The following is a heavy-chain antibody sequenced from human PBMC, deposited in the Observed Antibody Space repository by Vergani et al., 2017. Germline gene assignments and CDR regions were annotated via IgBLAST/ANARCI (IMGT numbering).Heavy chain of an antibody. V-gene: IGHV3-30*18. D-gene: IGHD3-10*01. CDR1: GFTFSSYG. CDR2: ISYDGSNK. J-gene: IGHJ3*02. CDR3: AKGYGGYYYGPDAFDI. Sequence: QVQLVESGGGVVQPGRSLRLSCAASGFTFSSYGMHWVRQAPGKGLEWVAVISYDGSNKYYADSVKGRFTISRDNSKNTLYLQMNSLRAEDTAVYYCAKGYGGYYYGPDAFDIWGQGTMVTVSS.